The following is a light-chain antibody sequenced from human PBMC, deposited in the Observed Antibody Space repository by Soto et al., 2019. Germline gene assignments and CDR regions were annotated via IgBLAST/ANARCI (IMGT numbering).Light chain of an antibody. CDR3: QQYGSAQIT. CDR1: QSVSSTY. V-gene: IGKV3-20*01. J-gene: IGKJ5*01. CDR2: GAS. Sequence: EIVLTQSPGTLSLSPGERATLSCRASQSVSSTYLAWYQQKPGQSPRLLIYGASTRATGIPDRFSGSGSGTDFTLTISGLEPEDFAVYYCQQYGSAQITLAQGTLLEIK.